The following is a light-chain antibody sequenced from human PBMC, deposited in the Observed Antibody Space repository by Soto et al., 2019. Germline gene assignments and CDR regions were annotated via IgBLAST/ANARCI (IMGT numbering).Light chain of an antibody. Sequence: QAVVTQPPSVSGAPGQRVTISCIGSSSNIGAGYDVHWYQQLPGTAPKLLIYGDSNRPSGVPDRFSGSKSGTSASLAITGLQAEDEADYYCQSHDSSLRGVVFGGGTKLTVL. CDR3: QSHDSSLRGVV. V-gene: IGLV1-40*01. J-gene: IGLJ2*01. CDR1: SSNIGAGYD. CDR2: GDS.